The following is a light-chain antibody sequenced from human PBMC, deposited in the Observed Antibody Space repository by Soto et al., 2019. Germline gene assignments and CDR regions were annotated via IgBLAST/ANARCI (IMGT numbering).Light chain of an antibody. J-gene: IGLJ2*01. CDR2: DVS. CDR1: SSDVGGYNY. CDR3: SSYTSSSNDVV. V-gene: IGLV2-14*01. Sequence: QSVLTQPASVSGSTGQSITISCTGTSSDVGGYNYVSWYQQHPGKAPKLMIYDVSNRPSGVSNRFSGSKSGNTASLTISGLQAEDEADYYCSSYTSSSNDVVFGGGTKVTVL.